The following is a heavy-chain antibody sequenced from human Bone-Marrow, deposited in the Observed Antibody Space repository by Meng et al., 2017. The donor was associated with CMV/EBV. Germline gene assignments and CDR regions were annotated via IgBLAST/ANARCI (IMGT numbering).Heavy chain of an antibody. V-gene: IGHV3-21*01. CDR3: AHKFEGYALAN. CDR2: ISSSSNYI. CDR1: GFTFNSYN. Sequence: GGSLRLSCAASGFTFNSYNINWVRQAPGKGLEWVSSISSSSNYIYYADSVKGRFTISRDNAKNSVFLQMNSLRAEDTAVYYCAHKFEGYALANWGQGTLVTVSS. J-gene: IGHJ4*02. D-gene: IGHD5-12*01.